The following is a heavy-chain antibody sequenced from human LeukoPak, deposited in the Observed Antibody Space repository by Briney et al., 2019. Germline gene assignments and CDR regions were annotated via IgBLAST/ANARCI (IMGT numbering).Heavy chain of an antibody. CDR3: ARPYSSSWYGNEHHFDY. CDR1: GGSISSSSYY. J-gene: IGHJ4*02. CDR2: IYYSGST. Sequence: SETLSLTCTVSGGSISSSSYYWGWIRQPPGKGLEWIGSIYYSGSTYYNPSLKSRVTISVDTSKNQFSLKLSSVTAADTAVYYCARPYSSSWYGNEHHFDYWGQGTLVTVSS. V-gene: IGHV4-39*07. D-gene: IGHD6-13*01.